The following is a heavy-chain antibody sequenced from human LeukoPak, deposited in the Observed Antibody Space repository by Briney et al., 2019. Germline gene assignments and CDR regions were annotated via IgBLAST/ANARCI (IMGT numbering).Heavy chain of an antibody. J-gene: IGHJ5*02. CDR3: AREPYYYESSGSTAP. Sequence: SESLSLTCTVSGYSISSGYYWGWIRQPPGKGLEWIASIYHSGSTYYNSSLKSRVTMSVDTSKNQFSLKLSSVTAADTAVYYCAREPYYYESSGSTAPWGQGTLVTVSS. CDR2: IYHSGST. CDR1: GYSISSGYY. D-gene: IGHD3-22*01. V-gene: IGHV4-38-2*02.